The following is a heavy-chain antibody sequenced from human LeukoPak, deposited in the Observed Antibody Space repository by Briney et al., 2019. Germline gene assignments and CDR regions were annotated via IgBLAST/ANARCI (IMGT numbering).Heavy chain of an antibody. Sequence: GGSLRLSCAASGFTFASYAMAWVRQAPGKGLEWVSDITNSGRVHYADSVKGRFTISRDDNKSTLYLQPNDLRVEDTAIYFCARQLTEHFYHWGQGTQVTVSS. CDR1: GFTFASYA. D-gene: IGHD3-3*02. V-gene: IGHV3-23*05. J-gene: IGHJ1*01. CDR2: ITNSGRV. CDR3: ARQLTEHFYH.